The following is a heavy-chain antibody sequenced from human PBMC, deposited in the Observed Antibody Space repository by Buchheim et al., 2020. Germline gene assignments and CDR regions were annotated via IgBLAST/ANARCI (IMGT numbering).Heavy chain of an antibody. J-gene: IGHJ4*02. CDR2: INYSGST. V-gene: IGHV4-31*03. Sequence: QVQLQESGPGLVKPSQTLSLTCTVSGDSISSGGFFWSWIRQHPGKGLEWIGYINYSGSTYYNPSLKSRLTISVDTSQNKFSLKLSSVTAADTAVYYCARCGYHDSSGYYHTFDYWGQGTL. CDR1: GDSISSGGFF. D-gene: IGHD3-22*01. CDR3: ARCGYHDSSGYYHTFDY.